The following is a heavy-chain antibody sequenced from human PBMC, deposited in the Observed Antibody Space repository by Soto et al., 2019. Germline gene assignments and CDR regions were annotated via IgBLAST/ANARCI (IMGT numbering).Heavy chain of an antibody. J-gene: IGHJ6*02. V-gene: IGHV3-30*03. CDR2: ISYDGSNK. CDR3: ARYCSGGSCYSGIYGMDV. CDR1: GFTFSSYG. D-gene: IGHD2-15*01. Sequence: QVPLVESGGGVVQPGRSLRLSCAASGFTFSSYGMHWVRQAPGKGLEWVAVISYDGSNKYYADSVKGRFTISRDNSKNTLYLQMNSLRAEDTAVYYCARYCSGGSCYSGIYGMDVWGQGTTVTVSS.